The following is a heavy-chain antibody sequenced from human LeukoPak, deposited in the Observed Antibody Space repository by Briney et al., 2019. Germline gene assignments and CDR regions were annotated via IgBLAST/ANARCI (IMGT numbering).Heavy chain of an antibody. J-gene: IGHJ4*02. V-gene: IGHV2-5*01. CDR2: IYWNDDK. CDR3: AHQFLWFGESHFDY. Sequence: ESGPTLVKPTQTLTLTCTFSGFSLSTSGVGVGWIRQPPGKALKWLALIYWNDDKRYSPSLKSRLTITKDTSKNQVVLTMTNMDPVDTATYYCAHQFLWFGESHFDYWGQGTLVTVSS. CDR1: GFSLSTSGVG. D-gene: IGHD3-10*01.